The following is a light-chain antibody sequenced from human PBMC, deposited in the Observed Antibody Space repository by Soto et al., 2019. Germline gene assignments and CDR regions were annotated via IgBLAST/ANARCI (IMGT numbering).Light chain of an antibody. J-gene: IGKJ2*01. CDR1: QSVRNVY. Sequence: EIVLTQSPGTLSLSPGERATLSCRASQSVRNVYLAWYQQTPGQATRLLIYAATNRATGIPYRFSGSGSGTDFTLTINRPEPEDFEVYYCQQSGSSPRTFGQGTKLEIK. V-gene: IGKV3-20*01. CDR2: AAT. CDR3: QQSGSSPRT.